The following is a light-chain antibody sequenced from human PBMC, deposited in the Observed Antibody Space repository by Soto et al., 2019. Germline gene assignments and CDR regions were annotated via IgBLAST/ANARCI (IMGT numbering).Light chain of an antibody. CDR1: LIGSKT. V-gene: IGLV3-21*02. CDR3: QVWDSSSDHVV. J-gene: IGLJ2*01. CDR2: DDS. Sequence: SYELTQPRSVSVAPGQTARITCGGILIGSKTVHWYQQRPGQAPVLVVYDDSDRPSGIPERFSGSNSGNTATLTISRVEAGDEADYYCQVWDSSSDHVVFGGGTKVTVL.